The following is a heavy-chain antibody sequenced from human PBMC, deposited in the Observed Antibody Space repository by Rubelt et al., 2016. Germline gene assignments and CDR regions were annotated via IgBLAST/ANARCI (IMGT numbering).Heavy chain of an antibody. J-gene: IGHJ4*02. CDR3: ARRRGSYHFDY. CDR2: IKQDGSEK. D-gene: IGHD1-26*01. CDR1: GFTLSSYW. Sequence: EVQLEESGGGLVQPGGSLRLSCAASGFTLSSYWMSWVRQAPGKGLEWVANIKQDGSEKYYVDSVKGRFTISRDNAKNSLYLKMNSRRAEDTAVYYCARRRGSYHFDYWGQGTLVTVSS. V-gene: IGHV3-7*01.